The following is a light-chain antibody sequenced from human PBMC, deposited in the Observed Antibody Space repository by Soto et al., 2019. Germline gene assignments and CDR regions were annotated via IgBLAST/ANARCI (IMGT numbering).Light chain of an antibody. CDR3: SSYAGSSNV. CDR2: EVN. Sequence: QSVLTQPPSASGSPGQSVAISCTGTSSDVGGYNYVSWYQQHPRKAPKLMIYEVNKRPSGFPDRFSGSKSGNTASLTVSGLQAEDEADYYCSSYAGSSNVFGTGTKLTVL. CDR1: SSDVGGYNY. J-gene: IGLJ1*01. V-gene: IGLV2-8*01.